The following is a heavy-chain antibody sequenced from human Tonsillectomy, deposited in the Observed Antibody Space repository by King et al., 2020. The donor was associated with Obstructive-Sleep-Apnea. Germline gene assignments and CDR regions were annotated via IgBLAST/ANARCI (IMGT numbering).Heavy chain of an antibody. J-gene: IGHJ4*02. V-gene: IGHV3-30*04. CDR2: ISTDGSDK. CDR1: GFTFSGDA. CDR3: AREPYPSRLVPTPRSIYFDY. D-gene: IGHD2-8*02. Sequence: VQLVESRGGVVHPGRSLRLSCAASGFTFSGDAMHWVRQAPGKGLEWVAIISTDGSDKSYADSVRGRFTISRDNSKNTLFLQMNSLRPEDTAVYYCAREPYPSRLVPTPRSIYFDYWGQGTLVTVSS.